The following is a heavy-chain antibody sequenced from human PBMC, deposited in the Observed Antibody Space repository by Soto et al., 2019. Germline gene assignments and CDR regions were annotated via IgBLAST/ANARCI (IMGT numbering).Heavy chain of an antibody. V-gene: IGHV4-4*07. CDR3: ERDRLIAADGGGGVNCLEP. Sequence: WETLCLTCTVSGFSIISYYCSWIRQPAGNGLESIWRIYTSWSTNYNPYLKSRVTMSVDTSETQFSLKLSPVTAAYTAVYYCERDRLIAADGGGGVNCLEPWGQGTLVPVSS. CDR2: IYTSWST. CDR1: GFSIISYY. D-gene: IGHD6-13*01. J-gene: IGHJ5*02.